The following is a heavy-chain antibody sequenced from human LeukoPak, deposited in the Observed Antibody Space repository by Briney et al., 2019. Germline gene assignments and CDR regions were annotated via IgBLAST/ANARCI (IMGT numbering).Heavy chain of an antibody. V-gene: IGHV4-4*07. CDR1: GGSISSYY. CDR3: AREARDNWNYVTYFDY. J-gene: IGHJ4*02. Sequence: SETLSLTCTVSGGSISSYYWSWIRQPAGKGLEWIGRIYTSGSTNYNPYLKSRVTMSVDTSKNQFSLKLSSVTAADTAVYYCAREARDNWNYVTYFDYWGQGTLVTVSS. D-gene: IGHD1-7*01. CDR2: IYTSGST.